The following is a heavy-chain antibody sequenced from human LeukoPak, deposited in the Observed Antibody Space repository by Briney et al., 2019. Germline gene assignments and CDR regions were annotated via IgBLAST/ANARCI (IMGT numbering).Heavy chain of an antibody. CDR2: IYYSGST. J-gene: IGHJ5*02. CDR3: ARHVGYGNNWFDP. V-gene: IGHV4-59*08. D-gene: IGHD5-18*01. CDR1: GGSISSYY. Sequence: SETLSLTCTVSGGSISSYYWSWIRQPPGKGLEWIGYIYYSGSTNYNPSLKSRVTISVDTSKNQFSLKLRSLTAADTAVYYCARHVGYGNNWFDPWSQGTLVTVSS.